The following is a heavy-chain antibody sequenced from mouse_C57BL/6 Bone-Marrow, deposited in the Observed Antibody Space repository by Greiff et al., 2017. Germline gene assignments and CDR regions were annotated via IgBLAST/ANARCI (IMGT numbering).Heavy chain of an antibody. D-gene: IGHD2-4*01. Sequence: QVQLQQPGAELVMPGASVKLSCKASGYTFTSYWMHWVKQRPGQGLEWIGEIDPSDSYTNYNQKFKGKSTLTVDKSSSTASMQLSSLTSEDSAVYYCARGTPYDYDDYWGQGTTLTVSS. CDR1: GYTFTSYW. CDR3: ARGTPYDYDDY. CDR2: IDPSDSYT. V-gene: IGHV1-69*01. J-gene: IGHJ2*01.